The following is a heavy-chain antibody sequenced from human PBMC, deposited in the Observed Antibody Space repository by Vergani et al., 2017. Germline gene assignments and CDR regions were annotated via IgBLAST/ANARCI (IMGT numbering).Heavy chain of an antibody. CDR1: GFTFSSYS. J-gene: IGHJ4*02. V-gene: IGHV3-21*01. CDR2: ISSSSSYI. Sequence: EVQLVESGGGLVKPGGSLRLSCAASGFTFSSYSMNWVRQAPGKGLEWVSSISSSSSYIYYADSVKGRFTISRDNSKNSLYLQMNSLRAEDTAVYYCARDRNYYDSSGHYEGPFWGQGTLVTVSS. CDR3: ARDRNYYDSSGHYEGPF. D-gene: IGHD3-22*01.